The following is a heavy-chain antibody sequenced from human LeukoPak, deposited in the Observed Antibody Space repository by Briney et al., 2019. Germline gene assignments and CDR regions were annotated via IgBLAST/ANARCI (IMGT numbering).Heavy chain of an antibody. CDR1: GGSINSSSYY. CDR3: ARDLPQQQLVRNWFDP. Sequence: SETLSLTCTVSGGSINSSSYYWGWIRQPPGKGLEWIGSIYYSGSTYYNPSLKSRVTISVDTSKNQFSLKLSSVTAADTAVYYCARDLPQQQLVRNWFDPWGQGTLVTVSS. V-gene: IGHV4-39*07. D-gene: IGHD6-13*01. CDR2: IYYSGST. J-gene: IGHJ5*02.